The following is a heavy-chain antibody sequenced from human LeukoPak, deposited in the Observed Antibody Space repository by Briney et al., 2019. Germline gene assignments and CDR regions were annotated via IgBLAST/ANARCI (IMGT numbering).Heavy chain of an antibody. D-gene: IGHD5-18*01. CDR1: GFTFDDYA. J-gene: IGHJ4*02. Sequence: GGSLRLSCAASGFTFDDYAMHWVRQAPGKGLEWVSLISWDGGSTYYADSVKGRFTISRDNSKNTLYLQMNSLRAEDTAVYYCAKDLQLWPSYFDYWGQGTLVTVSS. CDR2: ISWDGGST. CDR3: AKDLQLWPSYFDY. V-gene: IGHV3-43D*03.